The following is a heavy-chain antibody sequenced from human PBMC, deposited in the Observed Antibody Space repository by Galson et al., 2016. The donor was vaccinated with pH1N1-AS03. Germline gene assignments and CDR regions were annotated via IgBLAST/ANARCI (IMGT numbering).Heavy chain of an antibody. J-gene: IGHJ4*02. CDR1: GSTFTDYY. Sequence: SVKVSCKASGSTFTDYYIHWVRQAPGQGLEWMGWIDPKSGATKYTEKFQGRVTMTRDTSSSTVYVELSGLTSDDTALYYCGRDNYGPFEYWGQGTLVTVSS. D-gene: IGHD3-10*01. CDR2: IDPKSGAT. CDR3: GRDNYGPFEY. V-gene: IGHV1-2*02.